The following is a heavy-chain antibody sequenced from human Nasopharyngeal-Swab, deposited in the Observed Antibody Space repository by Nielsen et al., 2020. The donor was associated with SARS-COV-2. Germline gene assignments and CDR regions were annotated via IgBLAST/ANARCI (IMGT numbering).Heavy chain of an antibody. J-gene: IGHJ6*03. CDR1: GFTFSSYW. CDR3: ARVSDWNDVRNPYYYYYYMDV. CDR2: IKQDGSEK. V-gene: IGHV3-7*01. D-gene: IGHD1-1*01. Sequence: GESLKISCAAPGFTFSSYWMSWVRQAPGKGLEWVANIKQDGSEKYYVDSVKGRFTISRDNAKNSLYLQMNSLRAEDTAVYYCARVSDWNDVRNPYYYYYYMDVWGKGTTVTVSS.